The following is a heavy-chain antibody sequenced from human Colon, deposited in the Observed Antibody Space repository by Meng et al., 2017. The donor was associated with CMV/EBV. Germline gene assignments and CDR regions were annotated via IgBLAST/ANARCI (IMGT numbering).Heavy chain of an antibody. Sequence: SVSKMTKPATSVDISSNVATYTFTDNTIHWVHQAPGKGLVGWVIFDPEISESKFAYKVQVIFSLTADTSTDTAYLRVINLRSEDTAIYYCVTRLASLTPDWGQGTLVTVSS. J-gene: IGHJ1*01. D-gene: IGHD2-15*01. CDR1: TYTFTDNT. CDR3: VTRLASLTPD. CDR2: FDPEISES. V-gene: IGHV1-69-2*01.